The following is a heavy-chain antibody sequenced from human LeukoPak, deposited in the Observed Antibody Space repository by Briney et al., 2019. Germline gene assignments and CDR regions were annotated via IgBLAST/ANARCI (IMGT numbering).Heavy chain of an antibody. D-gene: IGHD5-12*01. CDR2: IYYSGST. CDR3: ARSNCGYDSIPNYMDV. CDR1: GASISSGNSY. V-gene: IGHV4-30-4*08. J-gene: IGHJ6*03. Sequence: SETLSLTCTVSGASISSGNSYWRWIRQPPGRGLEWIGYIYYSGSTYYNPSLKSRVTILADTSKNQFSLKLSSVTAADTAVYYCARSNCGYDSIPNYMDVWGKGTTVTVSS.